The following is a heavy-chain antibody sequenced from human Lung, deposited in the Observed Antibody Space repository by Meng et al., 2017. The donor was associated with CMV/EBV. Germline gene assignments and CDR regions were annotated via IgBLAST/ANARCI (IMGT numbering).Heavy chain of an antibody. CDR2: ISSSGSTI. V-gene: IGHV3-11*01. D-gene: IGHD3-3*01. CDR3: ARDKDYDFWSGLDY. CDR1: GFTFSDYY. J-gene: IGHJ4*02. Sequence: GGSLRLXXAASGFTFSDYYMSWIRQAPGKGLEWVSYISSSGSTIYYADSVKGRFTISRDNAKNSLYLQMNSLRAEDTAVYYCARDKDYDFWSGLDYWGQGXLVTVSS.